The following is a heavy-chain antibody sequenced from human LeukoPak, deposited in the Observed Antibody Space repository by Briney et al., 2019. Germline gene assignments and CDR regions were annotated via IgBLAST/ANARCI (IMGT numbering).Heavy chain of an antibody. Sequence: SVKVSCKASGGTFSSYAISWVRQAPGQGLEWMGGIIPIFGTANYAQKFQGRVTITADESTSTAYMELSSLRSEDTAVYYCARPRLVSVNHDAFDIWGQGTMVTVSS. V-gene: IGHV1-69*13. CDR2: IIPIFGTA. J-gene: IGHJ3*02. CDR1: GGTFSSYA. CDR3: ARPRLVSVNHDAFDI. D-gene: IGHD6-19*01.